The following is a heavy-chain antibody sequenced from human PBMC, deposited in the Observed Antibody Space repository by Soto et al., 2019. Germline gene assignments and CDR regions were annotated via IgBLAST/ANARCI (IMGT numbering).Heavy chain of an antibody. V-gene: IGHV4-31*03. CDR1: GGSISSGGYY. J-gene: IGHJ6*02. CDR3: ARGGRRSPGMDV. Sequence: QVQLQESGPGLVKPSQTLSLTCTVSGGSISSGGYYWSWIRQHPGTGLEWIGYIYSSGSTYYNPSLKSRVTIPVDSSKHQFSLKLSSVTAADTAVYYCARGGRRSPGMDVWGQGTTVTVSS. CDR2: IYSSGST.